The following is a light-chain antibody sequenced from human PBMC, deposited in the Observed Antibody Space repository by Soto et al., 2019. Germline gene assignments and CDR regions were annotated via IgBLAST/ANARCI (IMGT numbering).Light chain of an antibody. CDR2: EVS. V-gene: IGLV2-8*01. CDR1: SSDVGGYDY. J-gene: IGLJ3*02. CDR3: SSFVTGNNYWV. Sequence: QSVLTQPPSVSGSPGRSVTISCTGTSSDVGGYDYVSWCQQHPGKAPKLIIYEVSKRPSGVPDRFSASKSGNTASLTISGLQPEDEADYYCSSFVTGNNYWVFGGGTKLTVL.